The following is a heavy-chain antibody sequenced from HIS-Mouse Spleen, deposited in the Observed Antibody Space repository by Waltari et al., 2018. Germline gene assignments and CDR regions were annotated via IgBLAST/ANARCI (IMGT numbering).Heavy chain of an antibody. CDR1: GGPLLCCSSY. CDR3: AREIPYSSSWYDWYFDL. J-gene: IGHJ2*01. V-gene: IGHV4-39*07. CDR2: IYYSGST. Sequence: QLRLQESRPGLVTPSETLSLTCTVSGGPLLCCSSYWGWIRQPPGKGLEWIGSIYYSGSTYYNPSLKSRVTIAVDTSKNQFSLKLSSVTAADTAVYYCAREIPYSSSWYDWYFDLWGRGTLVTVSS. D-gene: IGHD6-13*01.